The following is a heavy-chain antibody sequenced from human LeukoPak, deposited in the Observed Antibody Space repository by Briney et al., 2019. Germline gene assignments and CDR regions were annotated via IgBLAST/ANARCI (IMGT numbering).Heavy chain of an antibody. CDR2: IYTSGST. CDR1: GGSISSGSYY. Sequence: SETLSLTCTVSGGSISSGSYYWSWIRQPAGKGLEWIGRIYTSGSTNYNPSLKSRVTISVDTSKNQFSLKLSSVTAADTAVYYCAREGGYCSSTSCYGWDAFDIWGQGTMVTVSS. CDR3: AREGGYCSSTSCYGWDAFDI. J-gene: IGHJ3*02. D-gene: IGHD2-2*01. V-gene: IGHV4-61*02.